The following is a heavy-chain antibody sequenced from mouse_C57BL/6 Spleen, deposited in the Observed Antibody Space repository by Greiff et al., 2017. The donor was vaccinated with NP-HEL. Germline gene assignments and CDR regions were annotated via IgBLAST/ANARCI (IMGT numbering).Heavy chain of an antibody. CDR1: GFTFSSYA. Sequence: EVKVEESGGGLVKPGGSLKLSCAASGFTFSSYAMSWVRQTPEKRLEWVATISDGGSYTYYPDNVKGRFTISRDNAKNNLYLQMSHLKSEDTAMYYCARDLGRDFDYWGQGTTLTVSS. CDR3: ARDLGRDFDY. V-gene: IGHV5-4*01. D-gene: IGHD4-1*01. CDR2: ISDGGSYT. J-gene: IGHJ2*01.